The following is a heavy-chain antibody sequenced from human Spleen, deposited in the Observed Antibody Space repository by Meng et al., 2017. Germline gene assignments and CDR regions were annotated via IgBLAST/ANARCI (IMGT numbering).Heavy chain of an antibody. J-gene: IGHJ4*02. CDR1: GGSFSCYY. D-gene: IGHD2-15*01. CDR2: INHSGRS. Sequence: QVPLQKGGLRCLMPSDTLSITGACYGGSFSCYYRSWIRQPPWRGLEWIGKINHSGRSNYNPTLKTRVTISVDTSKNQFSLKLRSVTAAYTAVYYCARGLGGSTENWGQGTLVTVSS. CDR3: ARGLGGSTEN. V-gene: IGHV4-34*01.